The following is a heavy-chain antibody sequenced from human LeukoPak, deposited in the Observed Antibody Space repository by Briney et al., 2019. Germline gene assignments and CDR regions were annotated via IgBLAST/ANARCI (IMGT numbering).Heavy chain of an antibody. CDR1: GGSISSGGYS. CDR3: ARVLTYGDYELVFDY. J-gene: IGHJ4*02. Sequence: SQTLSLTCAVSGGSISSGGYSWSWIRQPPGKGLEWIGYIYHSGSTYYNPSLKSRVTISVDRSKNQFSLKLSSVTAADTAVYYCARVLTYGDYELVFDYWGQGTLVTVSS. V-gene: IGHV4-30-2*01. CDR2: IYHSGST. D-gene: IGHD4-17*01.